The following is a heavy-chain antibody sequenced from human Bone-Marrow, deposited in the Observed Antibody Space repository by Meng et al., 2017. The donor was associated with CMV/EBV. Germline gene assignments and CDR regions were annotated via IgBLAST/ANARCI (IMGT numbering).Heavy chain of an antibody. D-gene: IGHD6-6*01. J-gene: IGHJ3*02. CDR1: GFTFSSYG. CDR3: ARSIAARRGHLDAFDI. V-gene: IGHV3-48*04. CDR2: ISSSSSTI. Sequence: GGSLRLSCAASGFTFSSYGMHWVRQAPGKGLEWVSYISSSSSTIYYADSVKGRFTISRDNAKNSLYLQMNSLRAEDTAVYYCARSIAARRGHLDAFDIWGQGKWSPSPQ.